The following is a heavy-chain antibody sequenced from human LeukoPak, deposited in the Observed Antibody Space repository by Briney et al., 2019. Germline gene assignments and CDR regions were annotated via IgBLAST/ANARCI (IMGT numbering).Heavy chain of an antibody. CDR3: AKGCSNYISTIVN. D-gene: IGHD4-11*01. J-gene: IGHJ4*02. Sequence: PGGSLRLSCAASGFTFNNYAMNWVRQAPGKGLEWVSALSGGAGRTYYADSVKGRFTISRDNSKNTLCLQMNSLSAEDTAVYYCAKGCSNYISTIVNWGQGTLVTVSS. CDR2: LSGGAGRT. CDR1: GFTFNNYA. V-gene: IGHV3-23*01.